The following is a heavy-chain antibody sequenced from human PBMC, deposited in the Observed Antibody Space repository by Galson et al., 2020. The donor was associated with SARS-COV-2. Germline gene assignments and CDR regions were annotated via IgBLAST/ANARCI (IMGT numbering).Heavy chain of an antibody. CDR3: ARRPTIVVIPTTVNAFEI. D-gene: IGHD2-2*01. CDR1: VGSFSGNY. J-gene: IGHJ3*02. V-gene: IGHV4-34*01. CDR2: INHGGST. Sequence: SETLSLTCAVYVGSFSGNYWNWIRQPPGKGLEWIGEINHGGSTNHNPSLKSRVTMSVDTSKNQFSLKLTSVTAADTAVYCCARRPTIVVIPTTVNAFEIWGQGTMVTGYS.